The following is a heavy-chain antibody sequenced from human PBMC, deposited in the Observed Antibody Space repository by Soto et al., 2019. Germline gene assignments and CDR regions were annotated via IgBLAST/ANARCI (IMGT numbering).Heavy chain of an antibody. CDR1: GYTFTSYG. D-gene: IGHD6-19*01. CDR3: ARDPSIAVAGTNWFDP. Sequence: ASVKVSCKASGYTFTSYGINWVRQAPGQGLEWMGRIIPILGIANYAQKFQGRVTITADKSTSTAYMELSSLRSEDTAVYYCARDPSIAVAGTNWFDPWGQGTLVTVSS. CDR2: IIPILGIA. J-gene: IGHJ5*02. V-gene: IGHV1-69*04.